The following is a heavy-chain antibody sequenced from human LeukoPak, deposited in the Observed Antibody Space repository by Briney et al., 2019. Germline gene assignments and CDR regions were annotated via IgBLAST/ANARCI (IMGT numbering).Heavy chain of an antibody. Sequence: SETLSLTCTVSGGSISSYYWSWIRQPAGKGLEWIGRIYTNGSTNYNPSLKSRVTISVDTSKNQFSLKLSSVTAADTAVYYCARGLLWFGELLPPDAFDIWGQGTMVTVSS. V-gene: IGHV4-4*07. CDR2: IYTNGST. CDR3: ARGLLWFGELLPPDAFDI. CDR1: GGSISSYY. J-gene: IGHJ3*02. D-gene: IGHD3-10*01.